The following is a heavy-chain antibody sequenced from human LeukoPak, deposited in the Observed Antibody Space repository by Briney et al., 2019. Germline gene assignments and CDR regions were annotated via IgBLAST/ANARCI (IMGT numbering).Heavy chain of an antibody. Sequence: ASVKLSCKASGYTFTGYYIHWVRQAPGQGPEWMGGINPNIGDTNYAQKFQGRVTMTRDTSISTAYMELSRLRSDDTAVYYCARSAGHSSGWYQHLTLDAFDIWGQGTMVTVSS. J-gene: IGHJ3*02. V-gene: IGHV1-2*02. CDR2: INPNIGDT. CDR3: ARSAGHSSGWYQHLTLDAFDI. D-gene: IGHD6-19*01. CDR1: GYTFTGYY.